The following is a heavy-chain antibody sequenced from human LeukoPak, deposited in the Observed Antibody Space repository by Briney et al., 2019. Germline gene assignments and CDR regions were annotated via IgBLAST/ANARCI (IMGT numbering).Heavy chain of an antibody. CDR2: INQDGSEK. CDR3: ARGTTVTPHPIPFDY. V-gene: IGHV3-7*04. D-gene: IGHD4-17*01. J-gene: IGHJ4*02. CDR1: GFTFSNYW. Sequence: GGSLRLSCAASGFTFSNYWMTWVRQAPGKGLERVANINQDGSEKYYVDSVKGRFTISRDNTKNSLYLQTNSLRAEDTAVYYCARGTTVTPHPIPFDYWGQGTLVTVSS.